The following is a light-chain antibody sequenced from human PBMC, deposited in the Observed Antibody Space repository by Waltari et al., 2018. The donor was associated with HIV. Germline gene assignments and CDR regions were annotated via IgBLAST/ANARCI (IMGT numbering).Light chain of an antibody. V-gene: IGLV3-1*01. CDR2: QDD. CDR1: KLDDKY. J-gene: IGLJ1*01. Sequence: SYELTQPPSVSVSPGQAATITCSGDKLDDKYVCWYQQKQGRSPVLLIYQDDKLLSGIPDRFSGANSGNTATLTSRGTQTMDEADYYCQAWDSGTGVFGTGTTVTVL. CDR3: QAWDSGTGV.